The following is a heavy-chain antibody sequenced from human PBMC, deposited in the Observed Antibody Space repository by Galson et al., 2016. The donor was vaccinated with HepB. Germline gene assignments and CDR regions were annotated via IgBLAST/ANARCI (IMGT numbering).Heavy chain of an antibody. V-gene: IGHV4-4*02. J-gene: IGHJ6*02. CDR1: GGSISSTNW. CDR3: ARGPLYNYGMDV. Sequence: SETLSLTCTVSGGSISSTNWWSWVRQPPGKGLEWIGEMYHSGGTYYNPSLKSRVSISADKSETQLSLNLSSVTAAYTAGYYCARGPLYNYGMDVWGQGTTVTVAS. CDR2: MYHSGGT.